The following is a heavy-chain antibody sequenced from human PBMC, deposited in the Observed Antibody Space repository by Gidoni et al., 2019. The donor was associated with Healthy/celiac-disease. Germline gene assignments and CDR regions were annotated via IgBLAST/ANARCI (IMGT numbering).Heavy chain of an antibody. CDR3: ARDSVTMVQGGLDY. J-gene: IGHJ4*02. D-gene: IGHD3-10*01. CDR2: INHSGST. Sequence: QVQLQQWGAGLLKPSETLSLTFAVYGGSFSGYYWSWIRQPPGKGLEWIGEINHSGSTNYNPSLKSRVTISVDTSKNKFSLKLSSVTAADTAVYYWARDSVTMVQGGLDYWGQGTLVTVSA. CDR1: GGSFSGYY. V-gene: IGHV4-34*01.